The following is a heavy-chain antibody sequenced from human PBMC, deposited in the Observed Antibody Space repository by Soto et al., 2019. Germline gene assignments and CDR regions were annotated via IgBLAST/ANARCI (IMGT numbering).Heavy chain of an antibody. J-gene: IGHJ5*02. CDR1: GYTFTSYD. CDR2: MNPNIGNT. V-gene: IGHV1-8*01. CDR3: AGERVGGFDP. D-gene: IGHD1-26*01. Sequence: QVQLVQSGAEVKKPGASVKVSCKASGYTFTSYDINWVRQATGQGLEWMGWMNPNIGNTGYAQKLQGRVTMTRNTSISTAYTERSSLRSEDTAVYDCAGERVGGFDPWGQGTLVTVSS.